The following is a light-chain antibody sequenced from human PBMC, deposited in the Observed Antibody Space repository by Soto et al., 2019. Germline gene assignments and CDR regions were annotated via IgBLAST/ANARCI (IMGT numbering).Light chain of an antibody. J-gene: IGLJ1*01. V-gene: IGLV2-18*02. CDR2: EVS. Sequence: QSVLTQPPSVSGSPGQSVTISCTGTSSDVGSYNRVSWYQQPPGTAPKLMIYEVSNRPSGVPDRFSGSKSGNTASLTISGLQAEDEAYYYCSSYTSSSIPYVFGTGTKVTVL. CDR1: SSDVGSYNR. CDR3: SSYTSSSIPYV.